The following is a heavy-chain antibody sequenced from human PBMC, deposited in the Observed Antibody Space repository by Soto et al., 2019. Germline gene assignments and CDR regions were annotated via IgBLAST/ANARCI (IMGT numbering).Heavy chain of an antibody. Sequence: SETLSLTCTVPGGSISSYYWSWIRQPAGKGLEWIGRIYTSGSTNYNPSLKSRVTMSVDTSKNQFSLKLSSVTAADTAVYYCASSGCSSTSCPFSYWGQGTLVTVSS. D-gene: IGHD2-2*01. CDR1: GGSISSYY. V-gene: IGHV4-4*07. J-gene: IGHJ4*02. CDR3: ASSGCSSTSCPFSY. CDR2: IYTSGST.